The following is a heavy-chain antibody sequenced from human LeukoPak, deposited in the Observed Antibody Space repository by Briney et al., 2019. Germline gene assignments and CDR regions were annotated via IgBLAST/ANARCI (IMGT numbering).Heavy chain of an antibody. CDR2: ISSSSNTI. Sequence: GGSLRLSCAASGFTLSTYSMFWVRQAPGKGLEWISYISSSSNTIYYADSVKGRFTISRDNAKNSLYLQMNSLRAEDTAVYYCAREGVFDYWGQGTLVTVSS. D-gene: IGHD3-10*01. V-gene: IGHV3-48*01. CDR1: GFTLSTYS. CDR3: AREGVFDY. J-gene: IGHJ4*02.